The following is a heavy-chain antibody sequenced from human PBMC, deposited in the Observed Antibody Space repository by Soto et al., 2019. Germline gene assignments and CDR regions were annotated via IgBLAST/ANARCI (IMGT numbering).Heavy chain of an antibody. Sequence: EVQLLESGGGLVQPGGSLRLSCAASGFTFSSYAMSWVRQAPGKGLEWVSAISGSGGSTYYADSVKGRFTISRDNSKNTLYLQMNSLRAEDTAVYYCAKDRYEYSSYNNWFDPWGQGTLVTVSS. CDR2: ISGSGGST. CDR1: GFTFSSYA. J-gene: IGHJ5*02. V-gene: IGHV3-23*01. CDR3: AKDRYEYSSYNNWFDP. D-gene: IGHD6-6*01.